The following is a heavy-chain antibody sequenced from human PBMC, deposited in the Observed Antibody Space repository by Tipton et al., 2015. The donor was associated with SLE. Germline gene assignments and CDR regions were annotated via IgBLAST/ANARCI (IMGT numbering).Heavy chain of an antibody. CDR1: GGSISNTRYY. D-gene: IGHD2-2*01. CDR2: IHYSGNT. Sequence: TLSLTCTVSGGSISNTRYYWGWIRQPPGKGLEWIGYIHYSGNTDSNPSLKSRVTISADTSKSQFSLTLNFVTAADTAVYYCVRSYQGMDWGQGTLVTVSS. CDR3: VRSYQGMD. V-gene: IGHV4-61*05. J-gene: IGHJ4*02.